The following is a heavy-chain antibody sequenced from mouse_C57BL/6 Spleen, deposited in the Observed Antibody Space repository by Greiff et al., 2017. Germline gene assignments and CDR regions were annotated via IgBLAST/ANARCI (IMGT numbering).Heavy chain of an antibody. D-gene: IGHD3-3*01. CDR2: ISSGGSYT. CDR1: GFTFSSYG. V-gene: IGHV5-6*02. CDR3: ARHAGTGGYFDV. Sequence: DVMLVESGGDLVKPGGSLKLSCAASGFTFSSYGMSWVRQTPDKRLEWVATISSGGSYTYYPDSVKGRFTISRDNAKNTLYLQMSSLKSEDTAMYYCARHAGTGGYFDVWGTGTTVTVSS. J-gene: IGHJ1*03.